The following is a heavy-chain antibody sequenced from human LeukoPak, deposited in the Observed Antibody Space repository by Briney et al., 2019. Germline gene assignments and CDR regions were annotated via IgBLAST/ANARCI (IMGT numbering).Heavy chain of an antibody. D-gene: IGHD6-19*01. Sequence: GGSLRLSCTASGFSLTNYAVSWFRQAPGKGLEWVGYIRSKASGGTTEYAASVKGRFSISRDDSKSIAYLQMSSLKTEDTAVYYCSSDYSSGWYYFDYWGQGTLVTVSS. CDR3: SSDYSSGWYYFDY. CDR2: IRSKASGGTT. J-gene: IGHJ4*02. V-gene: IGHV3-49*03. CDR1: GFSLTNYA.